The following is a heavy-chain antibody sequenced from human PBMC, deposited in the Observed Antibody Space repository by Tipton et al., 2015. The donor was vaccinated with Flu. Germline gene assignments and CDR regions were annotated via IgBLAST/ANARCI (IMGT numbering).Heavy chain of an antibody. J-gene: IGHJ4*02. CDR3: ARHWVTGDWNRDGFDY. D-gene: IGHD1-1*01. Sequence: TLSLTCAVSGYSISSGYYWGWIRQPPGKGLEWIGSIYHSGSTYYNPSLKSRVTISVDTSKNQFSLKLSSVTAADTAVYYCARHWVTGDWNRDGFDYWGQGTLVNVSS. CDR2: IYHSGST. CDR1: GYSISSGYY. V-gene: IGHV4-38-2*01.